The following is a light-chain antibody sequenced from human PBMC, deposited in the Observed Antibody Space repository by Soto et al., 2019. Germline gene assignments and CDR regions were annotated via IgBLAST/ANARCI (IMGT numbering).Light chain of an antibody. CDR3: QSYASSLSANFV. CDR1: SSDVGGSGL. CDR2: EGF. J-gene: IGLJ1*01. Sequence: QSALTQPASVSGSPGQSITISCTGTSSDVGGSGLVSWYQFHPGKAPKLLIFEGFKRPSGVSNRFSGSKSGSTASLTISGLQAEDEADYYCQSYASSLSANFVFGTGTKLTVL. V-gene: IGLV2-23*01.